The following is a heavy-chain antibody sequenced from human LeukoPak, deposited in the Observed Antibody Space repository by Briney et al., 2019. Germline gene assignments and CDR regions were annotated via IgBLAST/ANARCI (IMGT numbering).Heavy chain of an antibody. D-gene: IGHD1-26*01. J-gene: IGHJ4*02. CDR1: GFTFRSHG. CDR2: IWYDGSNK. Sequence: GTSLRLSCAASGFTFRSHGMHWVRQAPGKGLEWVAFIWYDGSNKYYTDSVKGRFTISRDNSKNTLYLQMNSLRAEDTAVYYCAGHRATSYFDYWGQGALVTISS. CDR3: AGHRATSYFDY. V-gene: IGHV3-33*01.